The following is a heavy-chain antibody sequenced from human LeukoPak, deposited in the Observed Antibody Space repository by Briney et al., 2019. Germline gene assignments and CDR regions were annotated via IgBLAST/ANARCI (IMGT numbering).Heavy chain of an antibody. CDR1: GFTFSTYW. CDR2: IKPDGSEK. V-gene: IGHV3-7*05. J-gene: IGHJ4*02. CDR3: AREGWLQCFDY. D-gene: IGHD5-24*01. Sequence: PGGSLRLSCAASGFTFSTYWMTWVRQAPGKGLEWVANIKPDGSEKYYVDSVKGRFTISRDNTKNSLYLQMNSLRAEDTAVYYCAREGWLQCFDYWGQGTLVTVSS.